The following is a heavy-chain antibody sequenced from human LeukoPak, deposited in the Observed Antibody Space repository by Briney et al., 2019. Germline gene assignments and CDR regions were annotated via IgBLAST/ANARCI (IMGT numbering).Heavy chain of an antibody. CDR1: GGSFSGYY. CDR3: ARRPSRRYYYDSSGYYYFDY. D-gene: IGHD3-22*01. V-gene: IGHV4-34*01. J-gene: IGHJ4*02. CDR2: INHSGST. Sequence: SETRSLTCAVYGGSFSGYYWSWIRQPPGKGLEWIGEINHSGSTNYNPSLKSRVTISVDTSKNQFSLKLSSVTAADTAVYYCARRPSRRYYYDSSGYYYFDYWGQGTLVTVSS.